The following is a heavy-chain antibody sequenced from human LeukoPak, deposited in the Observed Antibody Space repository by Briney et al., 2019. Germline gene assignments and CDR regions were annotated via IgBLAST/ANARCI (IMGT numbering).Heavy chain of an antibody. CDR2: ISSSGSTI. CDR3: ARDLAYYDFWSGYTDY. J-gene: IGHJ4*02. CDR1: GFTFSDYY. V-gene: IGHV3-11*01. D-gene: IGHD3-3*01. Sequence: GGSLRLSCAASGFTFSDYYVSWIRQAPGKGLEWVSYISSSGSTIYYADSVKGRFTISRDNAKNSLYLQMNSLRAEDTAVYYCARDLAYYDFWSGYTDYWGQGTLVTVSS.